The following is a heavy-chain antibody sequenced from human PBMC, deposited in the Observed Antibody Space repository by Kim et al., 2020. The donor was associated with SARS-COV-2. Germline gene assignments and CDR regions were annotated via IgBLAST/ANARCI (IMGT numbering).Heavy chain of an antibody. J-gene: IGHJ4*02. V-gene: IGHV3-30*02. CDR2: DGKTK. CDR3: STITAIGH. Sequence: DGKTKIYPESMKGRFTISSDNSKNTLYLQLNSLRAEDTAVYYCSTITAIGHWGQGTLVTVSS. D-gene: IGHD1-20*01.